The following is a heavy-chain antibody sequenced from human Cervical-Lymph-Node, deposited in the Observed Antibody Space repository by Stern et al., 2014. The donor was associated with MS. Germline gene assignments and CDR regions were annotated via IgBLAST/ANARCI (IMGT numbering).Heavy chain of an antibody. Sequence: QVQLQESGPGLVKPSQTLSLTCTVSGGYISSASYYWSWIRQPAGKGLEWIGRIYTSGSTNYNPSLKSRVTMSIDTSKNQFSLKLSSGTAADTAVYYCASSLWETYYYDSRGYSAVDYWGQGTLVTVSS. CDR1: GGYISSASYY. D-gene: IGHD3-22*01. V-gene: IGHV4-61*02. J-gene: IGHJ4*02. CDR2: IYTSGST. CDR3: ASSLWETYYYDSRGYSAVDY.